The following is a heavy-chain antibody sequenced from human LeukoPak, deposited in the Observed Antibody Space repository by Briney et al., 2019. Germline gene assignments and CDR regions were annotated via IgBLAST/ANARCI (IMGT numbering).Heavy chain of an antibody. CDR2: IYYSGST. CDR3: AKGSGSHYGMDV. Sequence: PSETLSLTCTVSGGSISSYYWSWIRQPPGNGLEWIGYIYYSGSTNYNPSLKSRVTISVDTSKNQFSLKLSSVTAADTAVYYCAKGSGSHYGMDVWGQGTTVTVSS. CDR1: GGSISSYY. D-gene: IGHD3-10*01. J-gene: IGHJ6*02. V-gene: IGHV4-59*01.